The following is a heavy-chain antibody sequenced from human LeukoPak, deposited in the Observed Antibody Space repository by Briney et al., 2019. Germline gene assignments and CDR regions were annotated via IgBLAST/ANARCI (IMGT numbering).Heavy chain of an antibody. V-gene: IGHV4-38-2*02. J-gene: IGHJ3*02. Sequence: SETLSLTCTVSGYSISSGYYWGWIRQPPGKGLEWIGSMYHSGSTYYNPSLKSRVTISVGTSKKQFSLKLSSVTAADTAFYYCARYIVSYPHDAFDIWGQGTMVTVSS. D-gene: IGHD1-26*01. CDR2: MYHSGST. CDR3: ARYIVSYPHDAFDI. CDR1: GYSISSGYY.